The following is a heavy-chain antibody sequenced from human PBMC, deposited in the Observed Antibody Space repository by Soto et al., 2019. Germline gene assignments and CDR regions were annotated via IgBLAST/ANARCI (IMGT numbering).Heavy chain of an antibody. D-gene: IGHD2-8*02. V-gene: IGHV1-3*01. J-gene: IGHJ4*02. CDR2: VNAGNGNT. Sequence: ASVKVSCKASGYTFTSYAMHWVRQAPGQRLEWMGWVNAGNGNTKYSQKFQGRVTITRDTSASTAYMELSSLRSEDTAVYFCARLVGLATISYYFDFWGPGALVTVSS. CDR1: GYTFTSYA. CDR3: ARLVGLATISYYFDF.